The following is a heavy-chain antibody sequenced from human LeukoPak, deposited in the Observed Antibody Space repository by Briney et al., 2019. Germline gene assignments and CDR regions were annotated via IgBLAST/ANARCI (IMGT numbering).Heavy chain of an antibody. CDR2: IHPNTGGT. CDR3: ASSASGSYYVGY. Sequence: ASVKVSCKASGYTFTGHYIHWVRQAPGQGLEWMGWIHPNTGGTKYAQKFQGRVTMTRDTSSSTAYMELSRLRSDDTAVYYCASSASGSYYVGYWGQGTLVTVSS. D-gene: IGHD1-26*01. V-gene: IGHV1-2*02. J-gene: IGHJ4*02. CDR1: GYTFTGHY.